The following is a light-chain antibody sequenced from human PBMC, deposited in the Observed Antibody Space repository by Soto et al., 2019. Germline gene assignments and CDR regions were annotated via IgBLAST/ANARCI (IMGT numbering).Light chain of an antibody. CDR2: EGS. Sequence: QSALTQPASVSGSTGQSITLSCTRASRGVENYNLVSWYQHHPGKAPKLIIYEGSQRPSGVSDRFSGSKSGNTASLTISGLQAEDEADYYCSSYAGGVVFGGGTKLTVL. J-gene: IGLJ3*02. CDR3: SSYAGGVV. CDR1: SRGVENYNL. V-gene: IGLV2-23*01.